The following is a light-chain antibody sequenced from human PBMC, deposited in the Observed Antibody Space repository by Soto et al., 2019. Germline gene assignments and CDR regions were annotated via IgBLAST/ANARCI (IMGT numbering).Light chain of an antibody. CDR1: QSVSSNY. Sequence: IALTQSPGTLSLSPGERATLSCRASQSVSSNYLAWYQQKPGQAPRRLIYGASDRATGIPDRFRGSGSGTDFTLTISRLEPEDFAVYYCQQYGSSPRTFGQGTKVEIK. CDR3: QQYGSSPRT. J-gene: IGKJ1*01. CDR2: GAS. V-gene: IGKV3-20*01.